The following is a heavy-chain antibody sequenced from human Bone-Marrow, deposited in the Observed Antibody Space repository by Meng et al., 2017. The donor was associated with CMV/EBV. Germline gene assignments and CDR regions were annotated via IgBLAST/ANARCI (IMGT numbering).Heavy chain of an antibody. CDR2: IIPIFGTR. CDR3: ARGWGGDQEAIDY. D-gene: IGHD4-17*01. J-gene: IGHJ4*02. CDR1: GGTFSSYA. Sequence: KTSGGTFSSYAISWVRQAPGEGLEWMGVIIPIFGTRNYAQKFQGRVTITADESTSTAYMGLSSLRSEDTAVYYCARGWGGDQEAIDYWGQGTLVTVSS. V-gene: IGHV1-69*01.